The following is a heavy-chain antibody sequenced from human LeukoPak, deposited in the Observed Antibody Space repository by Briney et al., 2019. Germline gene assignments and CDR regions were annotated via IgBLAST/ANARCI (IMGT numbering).Heavy chain of an antibody. D-gene: IGHD3-22*01. Sequence: PSETLSLTCAVSGGSISSSNWWSWVRQPPGKGLEWIGEIYHSGRTNYNPSLKSRVTISVDKSKNQFSLKLSSVTAADTAVFYCASLTTADAFDIWGQGTMVTVSS. CDR2: IYHSGRT. CDR1: GGSISSSNW. V-gene: IGHV4-4*02. J-gene: IGHJ3*02. CDR3: ASLTTADAFDI.